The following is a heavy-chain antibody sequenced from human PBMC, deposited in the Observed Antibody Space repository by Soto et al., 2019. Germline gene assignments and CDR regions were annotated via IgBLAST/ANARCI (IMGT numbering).Heavy chain of an antibody. J-gene: IGHJ6*02. CDR1: GGSFSGYY. Sequence: SETLSLTCAVYGGSFSGYYWSRIRQPPGKGLEWIGEINHSGSTNYNPSLKSRVTISVDTSKNQFSLKLSSVTAADTAVYYCARGLGVGGSYFSYYYGMDVWGQGTTVTVSS. CDR2: INHSGST. D-gene: IGHD1-26*01. V-gene: IGHV4-34*01. CDR3: ARGLGVGGSYFSYYYGMDV.